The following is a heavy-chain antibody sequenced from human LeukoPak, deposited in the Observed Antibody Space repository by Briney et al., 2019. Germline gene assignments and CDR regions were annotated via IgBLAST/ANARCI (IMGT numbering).Heavy chain of an antibody. CDR2: ISSSGSTI. V-gene: IGHV3-48*03. D-gene: IGHD3-10*02. CDR3: AELGITMIGGV. Sequence: PGGSLGLSCAASGFTFDDYAMHWVRQGPGKGLEWVSYISSSGSTIYYADSVKGRFTISRDNAKNSLYLQMNSLRAEDTAVYYCAELGITMIGGVWGKGTTVTISS. J-gene: IGHJ6*04. CDR1: GFTFDDYA.